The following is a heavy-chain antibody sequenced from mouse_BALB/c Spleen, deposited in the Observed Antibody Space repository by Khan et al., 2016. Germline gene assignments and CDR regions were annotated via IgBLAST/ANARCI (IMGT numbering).Heavy chain of an antibody. J-gene: IGHJ2*01. V-gene: IGHV14-3*02. Sequence: VQLQQSGAELVKPGASVKLSCTASGFNIKDTFMHWVKQRPEQGLEWIGRIDPANGNTRYDPKFQGKATITADTSSNTAYLQLSSRTSEDTAVYYCARRSTIYYCGSTYGYWGQGTTLTVSS. CDR1: GFNIKDTF. CDR2: IDPANGNT. D-gene: IGHD1-1*01. CDR3: ARRSTIYYCGSTYGY.